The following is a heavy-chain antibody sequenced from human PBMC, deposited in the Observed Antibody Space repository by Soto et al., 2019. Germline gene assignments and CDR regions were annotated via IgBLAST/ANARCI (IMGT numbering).Heavy chain of an antibody. V-gene: IGHV3-30-3*01. CDR3: ARDIMLIFGVVNGCVDY. Sequence: QVQLVESGGGVVQPGRSLRLSCAASGFTFSSYAMHWVRQAPGKGLEWVAVISYDGSNKYYADSVKGRFTISRDNSKNTLYLQMNSLRAEDTAVYYCARDIMLIFGVVNGCVDYWGQGTLVTVSS. D-gene: IGHD3-3*01. J-gene: IGHJ4*02. CDR2: ISYDGSNK. CDR1: GFTFSSYA.